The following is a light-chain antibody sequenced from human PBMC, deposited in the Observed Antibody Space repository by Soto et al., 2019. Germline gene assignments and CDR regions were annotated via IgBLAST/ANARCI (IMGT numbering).Light chain of an antibody. J-gene: IGKJ1*01. CDR2: DAS. CDR1: QSISSW. V-gene: IGKV1-5*01. Sequence: DIQMTQSPSTLSASVGDRVTITCRASQSISSWLAWYRQKPGKAPKLLIYDASSLESGVPSRFSGSGSGTEFTLTITSLQPDDFATYYCQQYNSDSWTFGQGTKVDIK. CDR3: QQYNSDSWT.